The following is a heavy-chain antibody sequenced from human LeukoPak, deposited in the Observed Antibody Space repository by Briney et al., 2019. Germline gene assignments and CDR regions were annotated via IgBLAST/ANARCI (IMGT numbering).Heavy chain of an antibody. CDR3: ARALIAVAANWFDP. CDR2: INHSGST. V-gene: IGHV4-34*01. Sequence: PSETLSLTCAVYGGSFSGYYWSWIRQPPGKGLEWIGDINHSGSTNYNPSLKSRVTISVDTSKNQFSLKLSSVTAADTAVYYCARALIAVAANWFDPWGQGTLVTVSS. J-gene: IGHJ5*02. D-gene: IGHD6-19*01. CDR1: GGSFSGYY.